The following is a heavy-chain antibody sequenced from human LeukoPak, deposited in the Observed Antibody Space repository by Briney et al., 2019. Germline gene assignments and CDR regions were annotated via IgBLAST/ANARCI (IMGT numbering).Heavy chain of an antibody. D-gene: IGHD6-13*01. CDR1: GFTFSTYW. V-gene: IGHV3-7*01. Sequence: GGSLRLSCPASGFTFSTYWMSWVRQAPGKGLEWVANIKQDGSEKYYLDSVKGRFTISRDNAKNSLYLQMNSLRAEDTAVYFCTREAAAGIDYWGQGTLVTVSS. J-gene: IGHJ4*02. CDR2: IKQDGSEK. CDR3: TREAAAGIDY.